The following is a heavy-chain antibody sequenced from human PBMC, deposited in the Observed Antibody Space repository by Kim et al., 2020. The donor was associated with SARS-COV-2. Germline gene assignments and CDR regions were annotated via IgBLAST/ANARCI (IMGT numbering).Heavy chain of an antibody. V-gene: IGHV3-74*01. D-gene: IGHD6-6*01. J-gene: IGHJ4*02. CDR2: INSDGSSR. CDR1: GFTFSSYW. CDR3: ARSQYAASSQDN. Sequence: GGSLRLSCAASGFTFSSYWMHWVRQAPGKGLVWVSRINSDGSSRTYADSVRGRFTISRDNAENTLYLQMNSLRAEDTAVYYCARSQYAASSQDNWGQGTLVTVSS.